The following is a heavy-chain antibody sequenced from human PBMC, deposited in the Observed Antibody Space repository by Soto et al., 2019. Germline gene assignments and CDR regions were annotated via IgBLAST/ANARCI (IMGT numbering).Heavy chain of an antibody. CDR3: ARPSMVTINYYYYGKDV. CDR2: ISGSGGST. CDR1: GFTFSSYA. V-gene: IGHV3-23*01. J-gene: IGHJ6*02. Sequence: SLRLSCAASGFTFSSYAMSWVRQAPGKGLEWVSAISGSGGSTYYADSVKGRFTISRDNSKNTLYLQMNSLRAEDTAVYYCARPSMVTINYYYYGKDVWGQGTTVTVSS. D-gene: IGHD5-18*01.